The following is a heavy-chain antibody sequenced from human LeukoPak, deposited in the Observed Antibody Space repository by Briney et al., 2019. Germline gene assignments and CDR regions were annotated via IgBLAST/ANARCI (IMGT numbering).Heavy chain of an antibody. Sequence: SETLSLTCAVYGGSFSGYHWSWIRQPPGKGLEWIGEINHSGSTNYNPSLKSRVTISRDTSKNQFSLKLSSVTAADTAVYYCARESNYYGSGTGWFDPWGQGTLVTVSS. J-gene: IGHJ5*02. V-gene: IGHV4-34*01. CDR3: ARESNYYGSGTGWFDP. CDR1: GGSFSGYH. CDR2: INHSGST. D-gene: IGHD3-10*01.